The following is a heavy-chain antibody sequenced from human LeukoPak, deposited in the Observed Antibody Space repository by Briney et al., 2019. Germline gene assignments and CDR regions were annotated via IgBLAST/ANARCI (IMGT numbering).Heavy chain of an antibody. J-gene: IGHJ4*02. Sequence: PGGSLRLSCAASGVTFSSYWMSWVRQAPGKGLEWVANIKQDGSEKYYVDSVKGRFTISRDNAKNSLYLQMNSLRAEDTAVYYCARAVSYYDSSGLYYFDYWGQGTLVTVSS. CDR2: IKQDGSEK. V-gene: IGHV3-7*01. CDR1: GVTFSSYW. D-gene: IGHD3-22*01. CDR3: ARAVSYYDSSGLYYFDY.